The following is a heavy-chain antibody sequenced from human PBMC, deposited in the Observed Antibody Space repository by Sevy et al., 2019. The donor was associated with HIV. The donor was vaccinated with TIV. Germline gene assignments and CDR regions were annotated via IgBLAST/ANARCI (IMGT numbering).Heavy chain of an antibody. D-gene: IGHD5-18*01. V-gene: IGHV3-23*01. CDR2: ITGGGDST. J-gene: IGHJ4*02. CDR3: AAGDTFMVTDLDY. CDR1: GFTVSTYA. Sequence: GGSLRLSCAASGFTVSTYAINWVRQAPGEGLEWVSAITGGGDSTYYADSVKGRFTISRDNSKNVVYLQMNSLRAEDTAVFYCAAGDTFMVTDLDYWGQGTLVTVSS.